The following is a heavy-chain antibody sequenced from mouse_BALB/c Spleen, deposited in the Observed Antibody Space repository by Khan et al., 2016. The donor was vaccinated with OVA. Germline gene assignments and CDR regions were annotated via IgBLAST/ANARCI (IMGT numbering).Heavy chain of an antibody. J-gene: IGHJ2*01. Sequence: QVQLQQSGAELVRPGTSVKMSCKAAGYTFTNSWIGWVKQRPGHGLEWIGDIFPGGGYTNYNEKFKGKATLTADTSSSTAYMQLSSLTSEDSAIYYCAKGGAARATWDYFDYWGQGTTLTVSS. CDR2: IFPGGGYT. V-gene: IGHV1-63*02. D-gene: IGHD3-1*01. CDR3: AKGGAARATWDYFDY. CDR1: GYTFTNSW.